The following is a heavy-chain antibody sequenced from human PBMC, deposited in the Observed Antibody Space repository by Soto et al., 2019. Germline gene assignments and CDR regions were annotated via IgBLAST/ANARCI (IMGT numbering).Heavy chain of an antibody. J-gene: IGHJ6*02. Sequence: SETLSLTCAVYGGSFSGYSWSWIRQPPGKGLEWIGEINHSGSTNYNPSLKSRVTISVDTPNHQFSLKLSSVTAADTESSFFARIQRGSYYYYYGMDVWGQGTTVTVSS. D-gene: IGHD3-10*01. V-gene: IGHV4-34*01. CDR1: GGSFSGYS. CDR3: ARIQRGSYYYYYGMDV. CDR2: INHSGST.